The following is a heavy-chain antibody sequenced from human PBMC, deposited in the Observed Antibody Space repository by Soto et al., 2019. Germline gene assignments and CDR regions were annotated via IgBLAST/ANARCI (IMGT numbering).Heavy chain of an antibody. J-gene: IGHJ5*02. CDR1: GYTFTSYD. V-gene: IGHV1-8*01. Sequence: QVQLVQSGAEVKKPGASVKVSCKASGYTFTSYDINWVRQATGQGLEWMGWMNPNSGNTGYAQKFQGRVTMTRNTSIRTAYMELSSLRSEDTAVYYCARGRYCSGGSCYDWFDPWGQGTLVTVSS. CDR3: ARGRYCSGGSCYDWFDP. CDR2: MNPNSGNT. D-gene: IGHD2-15*01.